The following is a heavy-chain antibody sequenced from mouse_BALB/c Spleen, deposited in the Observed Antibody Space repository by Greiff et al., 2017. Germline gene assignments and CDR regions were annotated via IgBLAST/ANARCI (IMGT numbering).Heavy chain of an antibody. CDR3: ARHLYGYRYAMDY. CDR1: GFTFSSYT. D-gene: IGHD1-2*01. V-gene: IGHV5-12-2*01. CDR2: ISNGGGST. Sequence: DVMLVESGGGLVQPGGSLKLSCAASGFTFSSYTMSWVRQTPEKRLEWVAYISNGGGSTYYPDTVKGRFTISRDNAKNTLYLQMSSLKSEDTAMYYCARHLYGYRYAMDYWGQGTSVTVSS. J-gene: IGHJ4*01.